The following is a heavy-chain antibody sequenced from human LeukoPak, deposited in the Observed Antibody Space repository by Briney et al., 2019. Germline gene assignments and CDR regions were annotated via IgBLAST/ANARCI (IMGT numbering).Heavy chain of an antibody. D-gene: IGHD3-22*01. J-gene: IGHJ4*02. CDR1: GYTFTGYY. CDR2: INPNSGGT. CDR3: ARVARDSSGYYSADY. Sequence: ASVKVSCTASGYTFTGYYMHWVRQAPGHGLEWMGWINPNSGGTNYAQKFQGRVTMTRDTSISTAYMELSRLRSDDTAVYYCARVARDSSGYYSADYWGQGTLVTVSS. V-gene: IGHV1-2*02.